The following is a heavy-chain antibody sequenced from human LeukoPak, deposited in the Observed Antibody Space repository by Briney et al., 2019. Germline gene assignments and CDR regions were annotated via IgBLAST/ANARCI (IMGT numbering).Heavy chain of an antibody. CDR2: IYTGGST. D-gene: IGHD2-15*01. V-gene: IGHV3-66*04. J-gene: IGHJ4*02. Sequence: AGGSLRLSCAASGFTVSNNYMSWVRQAPGKGLEWVSLIYTGGSTYYADSVKGRFIISRDNSKNTLYLQMNSLRGEDTAVYYCARLEDATYFDYCGQGTLVTVSS. CDR1: GFTVSNNY. CDR3: ARLEDATYFDY.